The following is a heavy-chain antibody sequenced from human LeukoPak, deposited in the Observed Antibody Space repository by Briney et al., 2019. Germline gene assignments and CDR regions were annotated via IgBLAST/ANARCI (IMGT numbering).Heavy chain of an antibody. CDR1: GYTFTSYY. D-gene: IGHD6-13*01. CDR3: ARGYSSNWRDFFDS. J-gene: IGHJ4*02. V-gene: IGHV1-46*01. Sequence: ASVKVSCKASGYTFTSYYMHLLRQAPGQGLEWMGIISPSTGGTTYAQKFQGSVTMTRDTSTSTVYMELSSLRSEDTALYYCARGYSSNWRDFFDSWGQGTLVTVSS. CDR2: ISPSTGGT.